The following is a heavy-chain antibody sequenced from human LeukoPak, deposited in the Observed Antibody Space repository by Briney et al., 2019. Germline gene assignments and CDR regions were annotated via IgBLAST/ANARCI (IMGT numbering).Heavy chain of an antibody. J-gene: IGHJ4*02. Sequence: GGSLRLPCAASGFTFSSYSMNWVRQAPGKGLEWVSSISSSSSYIYYADSVKGRFTISRDNAKNSLYLQMNSLRAEDTAVYYCARESGDVTMIVVSEGYFDYWGQGTLVTVSS. CDR1: GFTFSSYS. D-gene: IGHD3-22*01. V-gene: IGHV3-21*01. CDR2: ISSSSSYI. CDR3: ARESGDVTMIVVSEGYFDY.